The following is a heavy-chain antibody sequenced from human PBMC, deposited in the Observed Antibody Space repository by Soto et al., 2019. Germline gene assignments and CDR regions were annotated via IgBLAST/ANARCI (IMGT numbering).Heavy chain of an antibody. CDR1: GYSFTSTY. V-gene: IGHV1-46*01. CDR3: ALKVVPYYDN. J-gene: IGHJ4*02. CDR2: INPAGGTT. Sequence: QVQLVQSGAEVKKPGASVRISCRASGYSFTSTYVHWVRQAPGQGPEWMGIINPAGGTTYYAQKSQGRLPITSDTSTDTVFMDLNDLTSDDTAVYFCALKVVPYYDNWGQGTLLTVSS.